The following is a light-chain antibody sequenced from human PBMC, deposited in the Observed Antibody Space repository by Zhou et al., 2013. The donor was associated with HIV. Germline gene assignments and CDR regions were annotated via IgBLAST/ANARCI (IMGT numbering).Light chain of an antibody. J-gene: IGKJ4*01. CDR2: AAS. CDR3: QQTYSAPLT. CDR1: QSISSY. V-gene: IGKV1-39*01. Sequence: DIQMTQSPSSLSASVGDRVTITCRASQSISSYLNWYQQKPGKVPKRLIYAASSLQSGVPSRFSGSGSGTQFTLTISSLQPEDFTTYYCQQTYSAPLTFGGGTKVEIK.